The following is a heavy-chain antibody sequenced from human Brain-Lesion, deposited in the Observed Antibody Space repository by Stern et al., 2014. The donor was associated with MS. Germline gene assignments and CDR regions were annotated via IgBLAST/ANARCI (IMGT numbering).Heavy chain of an antibody. CDR3: ARHDGWLPHY. CDR1: GGSISRSTYY. J-gene: IGHJ4*02. D-gene: IGHD5-12*01. CDR2: IYYSGTT. V-gene: IGHV4-39*01. Sequence: VQLVESGPGLVKPSETLSLTCSVSGGSISRSTYYWGWIRQPPGKGLEWIGSIYYSGTTYYNPSLTSRVTLDTSTNQFFLRLSSVTAADTAVYYCARHDGWLPHYWSQGTLVTVSS.